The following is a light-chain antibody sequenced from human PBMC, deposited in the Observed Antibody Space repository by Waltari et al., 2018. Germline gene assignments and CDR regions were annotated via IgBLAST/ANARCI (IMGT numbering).Light chain of an antibody. J-gene: IGKJ2*01. CDR2: AAS. V-gene: IGKV1-12*02. CDR3: QQAIRVPYT. Sequence: IPITQSPSSLSSTFRERVTITCPADPGVDSWLVWYQQKPGKAPNLLIYAASSLQSGVPSRFSGSGFGTDFTLTISSLQPEDSATYYCQQAIRVPYTFGQGTKLVIK. CDR1: PGVDSW.